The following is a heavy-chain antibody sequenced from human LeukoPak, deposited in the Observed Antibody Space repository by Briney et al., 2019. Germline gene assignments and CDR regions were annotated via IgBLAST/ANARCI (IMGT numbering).Heavy chain of an antibody. D-gene: IGHD4-23*01. V-gene: IGHV4-39*07. CDR3: ARVRWDYYYVDV. CDR1: GGSISSSSYY. CDR2: IYYSGST. Sequence: PSETLSLTCTASGGSISSSSYYWGWIRQPPGKGLEWIGSIYYSGSTYYNPSLKSRVTISVDTSKNQFSLKLSSVTAADTAVYYCARVRWDYYYVDVWGKGTTVTISS. J-gene: IGHJ6*03.